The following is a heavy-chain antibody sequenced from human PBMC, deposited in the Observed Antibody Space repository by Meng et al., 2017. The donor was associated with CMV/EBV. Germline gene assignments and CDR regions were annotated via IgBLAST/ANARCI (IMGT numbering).Heavy chain of an antibody. CDR3: ARHGMWLIRNAY. D-gene: IGHD2-21*01. V-gene: IGHV4-39*07. Sequence: PPQSGPGPVKPSATLSLPCSVSGASINSATNIWGVTRQPPGKDLEWIASIYYSKSTYYNPSLKSRVTIAVDTSKNQFSLRLSSVTAADTAVYYCARHGMWLIRNAYWGQGTLVTVSS. CDR2: IYYSKST. CDR1: GASINSATNI. J-gene: IGHJ4*02.